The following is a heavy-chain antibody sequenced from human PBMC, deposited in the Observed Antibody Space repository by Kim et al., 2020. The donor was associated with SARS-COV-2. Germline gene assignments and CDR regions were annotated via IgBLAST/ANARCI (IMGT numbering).Heavy chain of an antibody. V-gene: IGHV4-34*01. CDR3: AARITPWFGEFVDA. J-gene: IGHJ3*01. Sequence: SETLSLTCAVYGGSFSGYYWSWIRQPPGKGLEWIGEINHSGSTNYNPSLKSRVTISVDTSKNQFSLKLSSVTAADTAVYYCAARITPWFGEFVDAWGQGTMVTVSS. CDR2: INHSGST. CDR1: GGSFSGYY. D-gene: IGHD3-10*01.